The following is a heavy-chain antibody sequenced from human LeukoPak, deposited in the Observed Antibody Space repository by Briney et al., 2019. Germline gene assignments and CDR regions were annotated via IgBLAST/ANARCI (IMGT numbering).Heavy chain of an antibody. J-gene: IGHJ4*02. CDR1: GYTFTGYY. CDR2: INPDSGGT. CDR3: ARVASAVYSDY. V-gene: IGHV1-2*02. Sequence: ASVKVSCKASGYTFTGYYIHWVRQAPGQGLEWMGWINPDSGGTNYAQIFQGRVTMTRDTSISTAYMELNRLRSDDTAVYYCARVASAVYSDYWAREPWSPSPQ.